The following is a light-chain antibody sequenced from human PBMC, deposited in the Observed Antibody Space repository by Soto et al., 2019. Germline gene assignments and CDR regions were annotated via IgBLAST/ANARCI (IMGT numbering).Light chain of an antibody. J-gene: IGLJ1*01. Sequence: QSALTQPPSVSGSPGQSVTISCTGTSSDVGHYNRVSWYQQPPGTAPKLLIYEASNRPSGVPDRFSGSKSGNTASLTISGLQAEDEADYYCSLYTSSTFYVFGTGTKATVL. CDR3: SLYTSSTFYV. CDR2: EAS. CDR1: SSDVGHYNR. V-gene: IGLV2-18*01.